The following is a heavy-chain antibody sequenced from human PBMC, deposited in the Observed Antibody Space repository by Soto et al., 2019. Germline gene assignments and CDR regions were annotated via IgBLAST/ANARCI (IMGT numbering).Heavy chain of an antibody. CDR1: GGSISSYY. J-gene: IGHJ6*02. CDR3: ARALYGMDV. CDR2: IYYSGST. V-gene: IGHV4-59*01. Sequence: SETLSLTCTVSGGSISSYYWSWIRQPPGKGLEWIGYIYYSGSTNYNPSLKSRVTISVDTSKNQFSLKLSSVTAADTAVYYCARALYGMDVWGQGTTVTVSS.